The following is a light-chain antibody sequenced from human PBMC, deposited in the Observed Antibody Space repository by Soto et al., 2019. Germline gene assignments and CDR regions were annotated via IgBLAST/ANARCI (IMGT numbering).Light chain of an antibody. J-gene: IGKJ4*01. Sequence: DIQMTQSPSSLSASVGDKVTITCRASQGVSSWLAWFQKKPGEAPKSLIYAASSLQSGVPSRFSASGSGTDFTLTISSLQPEDFATYYCQQYHSYPLTFGGGTKVDIK. V-gene: IGKV1D-16*01. CDR2: AAS. CDR3: QQYHSYPLT. CDR1: QGVSSW.